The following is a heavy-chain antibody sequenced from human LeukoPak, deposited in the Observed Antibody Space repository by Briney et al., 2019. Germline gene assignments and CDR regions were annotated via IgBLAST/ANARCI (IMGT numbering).Heavy chain of an antibody. CDR3: ARTRSYRDAFDV. V-gene: IGHV3-23*01. CDR2: ISGSGGST. Sequence: PGGSLRLSCAASGFTFSSYAMSWVRQAPGKGLEWVSAISGSGGSTYYADSVKGRFTISRDNSKNTLYLQVNSLRAEDTAVYYWARTRSYRDAFDVWGQGTMVTVSS. CDR1: GFTFSSYA. J-gene: IGHJ3*01. D-gene: IGHD1-26*01.